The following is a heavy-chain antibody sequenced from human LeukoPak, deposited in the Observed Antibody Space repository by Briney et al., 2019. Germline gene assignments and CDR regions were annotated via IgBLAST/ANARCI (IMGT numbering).Heavy chain of an antibody. V-gene: IGHV4-34*01. CDR1: GGSFSGYY. Sequence: SETLSLTCAVYGGSFSGYYWSWIRQPPGKGLEWIGEINHSGSTNYNPSLKSRVTISVDTSKNQFSLKLSSVTAADTAVYYCARAPGVPFSWFDYWGQGTLVTVSS. CDR2: INHSGST. D-gene: IGHD7-27*01. J-gene: IGHJ4*02. CDR3: ARAPGVPFSWFDY.